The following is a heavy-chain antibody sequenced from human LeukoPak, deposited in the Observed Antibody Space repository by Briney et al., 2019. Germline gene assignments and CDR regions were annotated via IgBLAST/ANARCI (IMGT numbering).Heavy chain of an antibody. J-gene: IGHJ4*02. CDR2: IYFSGST. CDR1: GGSISSSSYY. D-gene: IGHD3-10*02. V-gene: IGHV4-39*07. CDR3: ARGSGYYYVRPFYY. Sequence: SETLSLTCTVSGGSISSSSYYWGWIRQPPGKGLEWIGSIYFSGSTYYNPSLRSRVTISVDMSKNQFSLKLSSVTAADTAVYYCARGSGYYYVRPFYYWGQGTLVTVSS.